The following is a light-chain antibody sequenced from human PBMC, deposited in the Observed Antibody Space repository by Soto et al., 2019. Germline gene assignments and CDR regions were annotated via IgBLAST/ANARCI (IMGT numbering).Light chain of an antibody. CDR2: DST. V-gene: IGLV2-11*01. J-gene: IGLJ1*01. CDR3: QSYDSSLNSYV. Sequence: QSALTQPRSVSGSPGQSVTISCTGTSSDVGGYNYVSWYQQHPGAAPKLLIYDSTNRPSGVPDRFSGSKSDTSASLAITGLQAEDEADYYCQSYDSSLNSYVFATGTKVTVL. CDR1: SSDVGGYNY.